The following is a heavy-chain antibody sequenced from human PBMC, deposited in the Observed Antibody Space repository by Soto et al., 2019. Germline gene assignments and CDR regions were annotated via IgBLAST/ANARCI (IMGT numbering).Heavy chain of an antibody. CDR3: ASVRYSSRWYYYYGMDV. J-gene: IGHJ6*02. Sequence: QVQLVQSGAEVKKPGPSVKVSCKASGYTFTSYGISWVRQAPGQGLEWMGWISAYNGNTNYAQKLQGRVTMTTDTSTSTAYMELRSPRSDDTAVYYCASVRYSSRWYYYYGMDVWGQGTTVTVSS. V-gene: IGHV1-18*04. D-gene: IGHD6-13*01. CDR1: GYTFTSYG. CDR2: ISAYNGNT.